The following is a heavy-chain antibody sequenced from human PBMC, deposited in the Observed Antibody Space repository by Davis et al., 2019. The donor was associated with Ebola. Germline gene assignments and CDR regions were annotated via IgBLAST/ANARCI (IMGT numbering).Heavy chain of an antibody. D-gene: IGHD3-3*01. J-gene: IGHJ6*04. CDR1: GYTLTSYA. CDR2: INTNTGNP. V-gene: IGHV7-4-1*02. Sequence: ASSVTVSRPASGYTLTSYALNWVRQAPGQGLEWMGWINTNTGNPTYAQGLTGRFVLPLDTSVSTANLQISSLKAEDTAVYYRARGGPVTIFGVVVYGIDVWGKGTTVTVSS. CDR3: ARGGPVTIFGVVVYGIDV.